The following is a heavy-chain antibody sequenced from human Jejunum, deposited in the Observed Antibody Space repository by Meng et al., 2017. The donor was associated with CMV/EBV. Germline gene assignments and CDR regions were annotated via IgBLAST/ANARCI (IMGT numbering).Heavy chain of an antibody. V-gene: IGHV3-23*01. J-gene: IGHJ4*02. CDR3: AKARQCEY. CDR1: GLPFGNYA. Sequence: LSLSCASSGLPFGNYAVTWVRQAPGKGLEWVSPISEIRDASYYGDSVKGRFAISRDNSKNTLYLQMSSLRVEDTAVYYCAKARQCEYWGQGTLVTVSS. CDR2: ISEIRDAS.